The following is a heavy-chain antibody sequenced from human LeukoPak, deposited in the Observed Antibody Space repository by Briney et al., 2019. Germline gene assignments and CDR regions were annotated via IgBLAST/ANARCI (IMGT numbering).Heavy chain of an antibody. CDR2: IYYSGST. CDR1: GGSISSGGYY. J-gene: IGHJ4*02. D-gene: IGHD3-9*01. Sequence: SETLSLTCTVSGGSISSGGYYWSWIRQHPGKGLEWIGYIYYSGSTYYNPSLKSRVTISVDTSKNQFSLKLSSVTAADTAVYYCARDHLTHYFDYWGQGTLVTVSS. CDR3: ARDHLTHYFDY. V-gene: IGHV4-31*03.